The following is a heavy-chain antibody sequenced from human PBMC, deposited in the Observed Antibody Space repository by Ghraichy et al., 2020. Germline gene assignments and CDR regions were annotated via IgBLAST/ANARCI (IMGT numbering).Heavy chain of an antibody. CDR2: ISNSGDST. CDR1: GFTFRNYA. CDR3: AKDYDGRDWNMWFDP. Sequence: GGSLRLSCAASGFTFRNYAMSWVRQAPGKGLEWVSSISNSGDSTYYADSVKGRFTISRDNSKNTLYLQMSSLRADDTAVYYCAKDYDGRDWNMWFDPWGQGTLVTVSS. D-gene: IGHD1-1*01. V-gene: IGHV3-23*01. J-gene: IGHJ5*02.